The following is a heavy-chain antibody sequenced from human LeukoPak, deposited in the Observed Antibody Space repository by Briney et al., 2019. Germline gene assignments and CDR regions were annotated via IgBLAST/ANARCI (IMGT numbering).Heavy chain of an antibody. CDR1: GYTFTNFG. CDR3: ARDPRDS. J-gene: IGHJ4*02. V-gene: IGHV1-18*01. Sequence: ASVKVSCKASGYTFTNFGISWVRQAPGQGLEWMGWISAYNGDTKYSQTFQGRVAMTTDTSTSTAYMELRSLRSDDTAVYYCARDPRDSWGQGTLVAVSS. CDR2: ISAYNGDT.